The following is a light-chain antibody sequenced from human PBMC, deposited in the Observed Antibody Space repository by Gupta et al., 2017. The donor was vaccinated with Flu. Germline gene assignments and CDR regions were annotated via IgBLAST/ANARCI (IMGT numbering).Light chain of an antibody. V-gene: IGKV1-5*03. Sequence: DIQMTQSPSTLSASVGDRVTITCRASQSISSWLAWYQQKPGKAPKLLIYKASSLESEVPSRFSGSGSGTEFTLTISSLQPDDFATYYCQQYNSYSSLTFGGGTKVEIK. CDR2: KAS. J-gene: IGKJ4*01. CDR1: QSISSW. CDR3: QQYNSYSSLT.